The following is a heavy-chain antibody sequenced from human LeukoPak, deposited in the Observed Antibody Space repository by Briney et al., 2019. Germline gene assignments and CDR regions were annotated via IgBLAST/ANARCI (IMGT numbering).Heavy chain of an antibody. CDR1: GEPMTHYY. J-gene: IGHJ1*01. CDR3: ASEQAYDHLPGHYKTEYFVQ. Sequence: SETLSLTCTVSGEPMTHYYWTWIRQSPRKGLEWIGYIYYSGSTTYNPSLKSRVAISVDTSNNRFSLSLKSVTAADTATYYCASEQAYDHLPGHYKTEYFVQWGQGSLVTVSS. CDR2: IYYSGST. D-gene: IGHD3-9*01. V-gene: IGHV4-59*12.